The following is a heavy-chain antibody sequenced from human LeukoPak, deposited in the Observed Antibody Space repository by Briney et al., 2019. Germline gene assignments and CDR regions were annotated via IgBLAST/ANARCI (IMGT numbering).Heavy chain of an antibody. D-gene: IGHD3-22*01. CDR1: GFIVTGNY. J-gene: IGHJ4*02. V-gene: IGHV3-53*01. CDR2: IYSSDNS. CDR3: TSEEYDSPGGY. Sequence: GGSLRLSCAASGFIVTGNYMSWVRQAPGKGLEWVSVIYSSDNSYYADSVKGRFTISRDKSKNTLYLQMNNLRAEDTAVYYCTSEEYDSPGGYWGQGTLVTVSS.